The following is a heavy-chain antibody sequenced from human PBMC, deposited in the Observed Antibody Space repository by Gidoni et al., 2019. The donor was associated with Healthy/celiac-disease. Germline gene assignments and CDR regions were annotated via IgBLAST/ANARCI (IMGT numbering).Heavy chain of an antibody. V-gene: IGHV1-18*01. J-gene: IGHJ4*02. CDR1: GFTFTSYG. D-gene: IGHD6-13*01. CDR2: ISAYNGNT. CDR3: ARQKQQLTLGY. Sequence: QVPLVQSGAEVQKPAASVKVSCKALGFTFTSYGSSWVRQAPGQGLEWMGWISAYNGNTNDAQKLQGRVSMTTDTSTSTADMELRSQRSDDTAVYYCARQKQQLTLGYWDQGTLVTVSS.